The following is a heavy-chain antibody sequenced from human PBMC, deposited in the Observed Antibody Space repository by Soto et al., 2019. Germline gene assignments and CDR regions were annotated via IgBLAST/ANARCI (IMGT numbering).Heavy chain of an antibody. D-gene: IGHD2-15*01. CDR2: ISGSGGST. J-gene: IGHJ6*03. CDR3: AKEIIVVVVAATWQSYMDV. Sequence: GRSLRLSCAASGFTFSSYAMSWVRQAPGKGLEWVSAISGSGGSTYYADSVKGRFTISRDNSKNTLYLQMNSLRAEDTAVYYCAKEIIVVVVAATWQSYMDVWGKGTTVTVSS. CDR1: GFTFSSYA. V-gene: IGHV3-23*01.